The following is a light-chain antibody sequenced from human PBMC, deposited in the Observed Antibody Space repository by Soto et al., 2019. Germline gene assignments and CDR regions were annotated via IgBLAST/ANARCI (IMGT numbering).Light chain of an antibody. CDR3: QQLKSYPLS. V-gene: IGKV1-9*01. CDR2: AAS. J-gene: IGKJ4*01. CDR1: QDISSY. Sequence: DIQLTQSPSFLSASVGDRVTITCRTSQDISSYLAWYQQKPGKAPQLLISAASTLQSGVPSRFSGSGAGTEFTLTSSSLQPEDVATYNCQQLKSYPLSFGGGTKVEI.